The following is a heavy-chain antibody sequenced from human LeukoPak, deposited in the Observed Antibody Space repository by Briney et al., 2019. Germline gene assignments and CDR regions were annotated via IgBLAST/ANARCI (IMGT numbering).Heavy chain of an antibody. CDR3: ARAPVITPYMVRGAPEGFDP. CDR2: IYHSGST. J-gene: IGHJ5*02. D-gene: IGHD3-10*01. V-gene: IGHV4-38-2*01. CDR1: GYSISSGYY. Sequence: SETLSLTCAVSGYSISSGYYWGWIRQPPGKGLEWIGSIYHSGSTYYNPSLKSRVTISVDTSKNQFSLKLSSATAADTAVYYGARAPVITPYMVRGAPEGFDPWGQGTLVTVSS.